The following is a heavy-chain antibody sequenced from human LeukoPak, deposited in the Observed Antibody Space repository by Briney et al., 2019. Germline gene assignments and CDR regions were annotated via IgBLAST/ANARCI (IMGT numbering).Heavy chain of an antibody. CDR3: ARYGSGIDL. D-gene: IGHD3-10*01. CDR1: GGSFSGYY. CDR2: INHSGST. Sequence: SETLSLTCAVYGGSFSGYYWSWIRRPPGKGLEWIGEINHSGSTNYNPSLKSRVTISVDTSMNQFSLKGRSVTAADTAVYYCARYGSGIDLWGRGTLVTVSS. V-gene: IGHV4-34*01. J-gene: IGHJ2*01.